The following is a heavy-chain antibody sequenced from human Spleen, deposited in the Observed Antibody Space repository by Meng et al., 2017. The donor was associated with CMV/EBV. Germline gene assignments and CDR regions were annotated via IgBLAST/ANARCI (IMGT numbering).Heavy chain of an antibody. Sequence: GESLKISCAASGFTFSSYAMHWVRQAPGKGLEWVAVISYDGSNKYYADSVKGRFTISRDNSKNTLYLQMNSLRAEDTAVYYCARYVAARPHRSFDYWGQGTLVTVS. V-gene: IGHV3-30*04. CDR3: ARYVAARPHRSFDY. CDR1: GFTFSSYA. CDR2: ISYDGSNK. J-gene: IGHJ4*02. D-gene: IGHD6-6*01.